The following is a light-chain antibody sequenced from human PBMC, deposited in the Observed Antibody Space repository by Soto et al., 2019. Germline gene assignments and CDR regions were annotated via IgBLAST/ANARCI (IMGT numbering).Light chain of an antibody. CDR1: SSDVGGYNC. CDR2: EVS. J-gene: IGLJ1*01. V-gene: IGLV2-8*01. Sequence: QSALTQPPSASGSPGQSVTISCTGTSSDVGGYNCVSWYQQHPGKAPKLMIYEVSKRPSGVPDRFSGSKSGNTASLTVSGLQAEDEADYYCSSYAGSNNRVFGTGTKVTVL. CDR3: SSYAGSNNRV.